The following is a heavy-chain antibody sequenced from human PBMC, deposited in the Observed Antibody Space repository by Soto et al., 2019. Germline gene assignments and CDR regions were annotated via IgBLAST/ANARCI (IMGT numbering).Heavy chain of an antibody. Sequence: NPGGSLRLSCTASGFTFGDYAMSWFRQAPGKGLEWVGFIRSKAYGGTTEYAASVKGRSTISRDDSKSIAYLQMNSLKTEDTAVYYCTRGGAARPGRYYFDYWGQGTLVTVSS. CDR2: IRSKAYGGTT. J-gene: IGHJ4*02. D-gene: IGHD6-6*01. V-gene: IGHV3-49*05. CDR3: TRGGAARPGRYYFDY. CDR1: GFTFGDYA.